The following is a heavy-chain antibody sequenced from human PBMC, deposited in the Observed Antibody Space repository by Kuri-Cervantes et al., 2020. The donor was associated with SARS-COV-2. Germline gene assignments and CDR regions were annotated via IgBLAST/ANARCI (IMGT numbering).Heavy chain of an antibody. CDR1: GGSFNNYY. Sequence: SETLSLTCAVYGGSFNNYYWSWVRQSPGKGLEWIGEINHNGNTNYNPSLKSRVTISVDTSKNQFSLKLSSVTAADAAVYYCAGFYHYDSSGFVANYYYMDVWGKGTTVTVSS. D-gene: IGHD3-22*01. CDR3: AGFYHYDSSGFVANYYYMDV. CDR2: INHNGNT. J-gene: IGHJ6*03. V-gene: IGHV4-34*01.